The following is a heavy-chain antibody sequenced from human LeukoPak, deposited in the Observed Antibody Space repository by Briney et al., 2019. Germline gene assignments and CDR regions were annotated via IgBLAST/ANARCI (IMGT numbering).Heavy chain of an antibody. CDR3: AKLRNYVRAFDI. J-gene: IGHJ3*02. Sequence: SVKVSCKASGYTFTSYGISWVRQAPGQGLEWMGGIIPIFGTANYAQKFQGRVTITADESTSTAYMELSSLRSEDTAVYYCAKLRNYVRAFDIWGQGTMVTVSS. CDR2: IIPIFGTA. D-gene: IGHD4-11*01. CDR1: GYTFTSYG. V-gene: IGHV1-69*13.